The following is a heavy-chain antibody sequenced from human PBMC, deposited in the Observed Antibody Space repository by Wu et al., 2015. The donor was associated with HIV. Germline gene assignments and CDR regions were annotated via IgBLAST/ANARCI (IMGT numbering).Heavy chain of an antibody. CDR3: ASSPYDSSGYFYGGFFDY. D-gene: IGHD3-22*01. CDR2: IIPIFGTT. J-gene: IGHJ4*02. CDR1: GGTFSSYA. V-gene: IGHV1-69*12. Sequence: QVQLVQPGAEVKKPGSSVKVSCKASGGTFSSYAISWVRQAPGQGLEWMGGIIPIFGTTHLAQKFQGRVTITADESTSISYMELSSLRSEDTAVYYCASSPYDSSGYFYGGFFDYWGQGTLVPVSS.